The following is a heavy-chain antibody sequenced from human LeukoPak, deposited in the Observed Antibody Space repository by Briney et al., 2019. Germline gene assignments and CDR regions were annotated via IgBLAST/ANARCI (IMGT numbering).Heavy chain of an antibody. CDR3: AREPCSGSFYFDY. Sequence: ASVTVSCKASGYTXTSYYMHWVRQAPGQGLEWMGIIIPSGGSTSYAQKFQGRVTMTRDTSTSTVYMELSSLRSEDTAVYYCAREPCSGSFYFDYWGQGTLVTVPS. V-gene: IGHV1-46*01. J-gene: IGHJ4*02. CDR2: IIPSGGST. D-gene: IGHD1-26*01. CDR1: GYTXTSYY.